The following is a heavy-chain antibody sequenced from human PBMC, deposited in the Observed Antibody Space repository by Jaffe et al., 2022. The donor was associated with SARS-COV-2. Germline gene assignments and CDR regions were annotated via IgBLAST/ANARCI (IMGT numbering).Heavy chain of an antibody. D-gene: IGHD3-10*01. Sequence: QVQLVQSGAEVKKPGSSVKVSCKASGGTFSSYAISWVRQAPGQGLEWMGGIIPIFGTANYAQKFQGRVTITADESTSTAYMELSSLRSEDTAVYYCSKSAMVRGVIGDRTSGEFDYWGQGTLVTVSS. J-gene: IGHJ4*02. CDR3: SKSAMVRGVIGDRTSGEFDY. CDR1: GGTFSSYA. CDR2: IIPIFGTA. V-gene: IGHV1-69*01.